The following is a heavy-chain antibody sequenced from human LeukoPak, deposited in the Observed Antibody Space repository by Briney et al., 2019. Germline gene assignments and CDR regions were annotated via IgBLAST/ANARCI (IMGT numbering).Heavy chain of an antibody. Sequence: PSETLSLTCDVSGGTFRGYFWSWIRQPPGMGLAWIGEIDHTGSTNYNPSLENRVTLSVDTSKNQVSLNLNSVTAADTAVYFCARGVRFHVGSGNWFDLWGQGTLVTVSS. J-gene: IGHJ5*02. CDR2: IDHTGST. CDR3: ARGVRFHVGSGNWFDL. D-gene: IGHD3-10*01. V-gene: IGHV4-34*01. CDR1: GGTFRGYF.